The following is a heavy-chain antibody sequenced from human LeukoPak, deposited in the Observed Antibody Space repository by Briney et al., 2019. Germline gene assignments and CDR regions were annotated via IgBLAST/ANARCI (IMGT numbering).Heavy chain of an antibody. Sequence: PGGSLRLSCAASGFTSSNYAMSRVRQAPWKGLESVSAISGSGGSKYYAGSVQGRLAISRHNYKHTLYLQMKSLTAEATAVYYCAKDWVYYYGMDVWGQGTTVTVSS. CDR1: GFTSSNYA. D-gene: IGHD3-16*01. J-gene: IGHJ6*02. V-gene: IGHV3-23*01. CDR2: ISGSGGSK. CDR3: AKDWVYYYGMDV.